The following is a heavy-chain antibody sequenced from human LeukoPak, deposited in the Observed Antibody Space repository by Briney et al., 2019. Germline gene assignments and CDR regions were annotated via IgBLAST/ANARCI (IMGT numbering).Heavy chain of an antibody. D-gene: IGHD2-15*01. J-gene: IGHJ4*02. CDR2: MSAYNGNT. CDR3: ARVTGYCSGGSCYLTPLFDY. V-gene: IGHV1-18*01. Sequence: ASVKLSCKASGYTFTSYGISWVRQAPGQGLEWMGLMSAYNGNTNYAQKLQGRVTMTTDTSTSTAYMELRSLRSDATAVYYCARVTGYCSGGSCYLTPLFDYWGQGTLVTVSS. CDR1: GYTFTSYG.